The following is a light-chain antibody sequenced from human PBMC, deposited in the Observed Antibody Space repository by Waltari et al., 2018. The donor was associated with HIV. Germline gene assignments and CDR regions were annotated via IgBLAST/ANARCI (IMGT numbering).Light chain of an antibody. CDR3: SSYAGSTVI. Sequence: QSALTQPPSASGSPGQSVTISCTGTSTDVGAYNYVSWYQQHSGEAPKPIIYEVTKRPSGVPDRFSGSKSGNTASLTVSGLQAEDEADFYCSSYAGSTVIFGGGTKLTVL. V-gene: IGLV2-8*01. CDR1: STDVGAYNY. CDR2: EVT. J-gene: IGLJ2*01.